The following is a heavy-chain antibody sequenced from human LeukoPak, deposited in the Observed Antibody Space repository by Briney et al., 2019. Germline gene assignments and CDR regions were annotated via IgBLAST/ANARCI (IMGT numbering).Heavy chain of an antibody. J-gene: IGHJ6*02. CDR2: ISYDGSTK. CDR3: AAAPGQGYGMDV. CDR1: GFSFSGYA. Sequence: PGGSLRLSCAASGFSFSGYAMHWVRQAPGKGLEWVAVISYDGSTKYYADSVKGRFTISRDNSKNTLYLQMNSLRAEDTAVYYCAAAPGQGYGMDVWGQGTTVTVSS. V-gene: IGHV3-30-3*01.